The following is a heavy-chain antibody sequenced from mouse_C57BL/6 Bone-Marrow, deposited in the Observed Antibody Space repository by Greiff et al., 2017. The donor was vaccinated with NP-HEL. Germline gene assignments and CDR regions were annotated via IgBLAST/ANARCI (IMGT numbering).Heavy chain of an antibody. V-gene: IGHV5-4*01. J-gene: IGHJ2*01. Sequence: EVKLVESGGGLVKPGGSLKLSCAASGFTFISYAMSWVRQTPEKRLEWVATISDGGSYTYYPDNVKGRFTISRDNAKNNLYLQMSHLKSEDTAMYYCARDRGDSDYFDYWGQGTTLTVSS. D-gene: IGHD3-1*01. CDR2: ISDGGSYT. CDR1: GFTFISYA. CDR3: ARDRGDSDYFDY.